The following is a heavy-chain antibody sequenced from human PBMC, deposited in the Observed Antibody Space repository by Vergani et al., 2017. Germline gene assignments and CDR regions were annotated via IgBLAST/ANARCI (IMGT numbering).Heavy chain of an antibody. Sequence: VQLVESGGGVVQPGRSLRLSCAASGFTFDDYGMSWVRQAPGKGLEWVSGINWNGGSTGYADSVKGRFTISRDNAKNSLYLQMNSLRAEDTAVYYCARDQVHYDSSGYYYAFDYWGQGTLVTVSS. D-gene: IGHD3-22*01. CDR3: ARDQVHYDSSGYYYAFDY. J-gene: IGHJ4*02. CDR1: GFTFDDYG. V-gene: IGHV3-20*04. CDR2: INWNGGST.